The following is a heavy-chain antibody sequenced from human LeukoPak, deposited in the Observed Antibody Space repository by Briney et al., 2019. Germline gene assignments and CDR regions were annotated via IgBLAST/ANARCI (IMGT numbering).Heavy chain of an antibody. CDR3: AKDKRFRSSSLDY. Sequence: PGGSLRLSCAAPGFTFDDYAMHWVRQAPGKGVEWVSLISGDGGSTYYADSVKGRFTISRDNSKNSLYLQMNSLRTEDTALYYCAKDKRFRSSSLDYWGQGTLVTVSS. V-gene: IGHV3-43*02. CDR2: ISGDGGST. J-gene: IGHJ4*02. D-gene: IGHD6-13*01. CDR1: GFTFDDYA.